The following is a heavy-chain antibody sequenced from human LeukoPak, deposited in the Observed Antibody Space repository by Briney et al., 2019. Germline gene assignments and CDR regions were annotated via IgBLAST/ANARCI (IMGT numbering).Heavy chain of an antibody. D-gene: IGHD2-15*01. V-gene: IGHV3-30*02. Sequence: PGGSLRLSCAASGFTFRNYGMHWVRQAPGKGLEWVAFIRYDGSNKYYADSVKGRFTISRDNSKNTLYLQMSSLRAVDTAVYYCARGQGDCSGGSCATWENWFDPWGQGTLVTVSS. CDR1: GFTFRNYG. CDR2: IRYDGSNK. CDR3: ARGQGDCSGGSCATWENWFDP. J-gene: IGHJ5*02.